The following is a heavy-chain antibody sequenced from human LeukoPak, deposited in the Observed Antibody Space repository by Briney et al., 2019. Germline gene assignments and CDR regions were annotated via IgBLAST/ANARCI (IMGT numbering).Heavy chain of an antibody. CDR2: INPNSGGT. CDR1: GYTFTGYY. CDR3: ARVRVLTYYYYYYMDV. D-gene: IGHD3-9*01. V-gene: IGHV1-2*02. J-gene: IGHJ6*03. Sequence: ASVKVSCKASGYTFTGYYMHWVRQAPGQGLEWMGWINPNSGGTNYAQKFQGRVTMTRDTSISTAYMELSRLRSDDTAVYYCARVRVLTYYYYYYMDVWGKGTTVTISS.